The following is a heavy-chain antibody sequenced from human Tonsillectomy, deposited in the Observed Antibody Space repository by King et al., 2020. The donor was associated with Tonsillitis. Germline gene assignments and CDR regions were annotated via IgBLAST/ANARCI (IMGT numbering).Heavy chain of an antibody. CDR2: IYYSGST. V-gene: IGHV4-39*02. Sequence: LQLQESGPGLVKPSETLSLTCTVSGGSISSTTYYWGWIRQPPGKGLEWIGSIYYSGSTYYNPSLKSRLTISVDTSKNQFSLKLSSVTAADTAVFYCASETVTTPRFGFWGQGTLVTVS. J-gene: IGHJ4*02. D-gene: IGHD4-17*01. CDR3: ASETVTTPRFGF. CDR1: GGSISSTTYY.